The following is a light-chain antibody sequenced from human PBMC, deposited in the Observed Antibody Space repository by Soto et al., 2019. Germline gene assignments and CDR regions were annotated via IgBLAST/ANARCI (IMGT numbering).Light chain of an antibody. Sequence: IVLTQSPGTLSLSPGERATLSCRASQSIRSSSLAWYQQKPGQAPRLLIYGGSSRATGIPDRLSGGGSGTDFSLTISRLETEDFSVYYCHQYGSSPLTLGGGTKVDIK. CDR1: QSIRSSS. J-gene: IGKJ4*01. CDR3: HQYGSSPLT. CDR2: GGS. V-gene: IGKV3-20*01.